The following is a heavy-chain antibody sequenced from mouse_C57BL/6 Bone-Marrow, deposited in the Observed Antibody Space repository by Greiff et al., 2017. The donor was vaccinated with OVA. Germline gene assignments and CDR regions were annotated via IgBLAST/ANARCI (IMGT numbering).Heavy chain of an antibody. D-gene: IGHD1-1*01. Sequence: EVQLQQSGPGLVKPSQTVFLTCTVTGISITTGNYRWSWIRQFPGNKLEWIGYIYYSGTITYNPSLTSRTTITRDTPKNQFFLEMNSLTAEDTATYYCARDYYGSSYDWYFDVWGTGTTVTVSS. CDR1: GISITTGNYR. J-gene: IGHJ1*03. CDR3: ARDYYGSSYDWYFDV. V-gene: IGHV3-5*01. CDR2: IYYSGTI.